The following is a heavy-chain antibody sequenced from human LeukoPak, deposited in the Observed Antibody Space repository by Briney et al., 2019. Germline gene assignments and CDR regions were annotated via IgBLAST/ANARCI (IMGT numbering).Heavy chain of an antibody. J-gene: IGHJ2*01. D-gene: IGHD2-15*01. V-gene: IGHV3-7*03. CDR1: GFTFSNYW. Sequence: GGSLRLSCAASGFTFSNYWMSWVRQAPGKGLEWVANIEQDASEKHYVDSVKGRFTISRDNAKNSLFLQMNSLRAEDTAVYYCARSQRTYCSGSSCWGWYSDLWGRGTLVTVSS. CDR2: IEQDASEK. CDR3: ARSQRTYCSGSSCWGWYSDL.